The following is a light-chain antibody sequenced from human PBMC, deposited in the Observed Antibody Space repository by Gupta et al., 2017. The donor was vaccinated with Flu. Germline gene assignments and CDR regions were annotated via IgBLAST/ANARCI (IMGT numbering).Light chain of an antibody. CDR3: CSYARSITWV. Sequence: LTTSFTGTSSYVGSYNLVYCHQHHPGNTHNIIIYEVSKWPSGVSDRFSATKSGNTASLTTFGPKAEDAADYYCCSYARSITWVFGGGTKLTVL. CDR1: SSYVGSYNL. J-gene: IGLJ3*02. CDR2: EVS. V-gene: IGLV2-23*02.